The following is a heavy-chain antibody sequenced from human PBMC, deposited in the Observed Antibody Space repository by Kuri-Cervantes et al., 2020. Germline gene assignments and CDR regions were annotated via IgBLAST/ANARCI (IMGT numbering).Heavy chain of an antibody. V-gene: IGHV4-31*03. Sequence: LRLSCTVSGGSISSGGYYWSWIRQHPGKGLEWIGYIYYSGSTYYNPSLKSRVTISVDTSKNQFSLKLSSVTAADTAVYYCARLTNWGPYWYFDLWGRGTLVTVSS. CDR3: ARLTNWGPYWYFDL. CDR2: IYYSGST. J-gene: IGHJ2*01. CDR1: GGSISSGGYY. D-gene: IGHD7-27*01.